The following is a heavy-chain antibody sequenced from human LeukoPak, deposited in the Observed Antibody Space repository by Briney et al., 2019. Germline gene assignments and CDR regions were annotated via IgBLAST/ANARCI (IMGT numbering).Heavy chain of an antibody. Sequence: ASVKVSCKASGYTFTGYYMHWVRQAPGQGLEWMGWINPNSGGTNYAQKFQGRVTMTRDTSISTAYMELSRLRSDDTAVYYCASTYYDSSGYYIYYWGQGTLVTVSS. CDR1: GYTFTGYY. CDR2: INPNSGGT. D-gene: IGHD3-22*01. J-gene: IGHJ4*02. V-gene: IGHV1-2*02. CDR3: ASTYYDSSGYYIYY.